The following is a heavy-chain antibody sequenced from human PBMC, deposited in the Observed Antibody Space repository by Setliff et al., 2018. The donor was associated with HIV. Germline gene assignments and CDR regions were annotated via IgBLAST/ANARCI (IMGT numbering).Heavy chain of an antibody. V-gene: IGHV3-23*01. Sequence: GESLKISCRASGFTFNTYAMSWVRQAPGKGLEWVSVISGSGASTFYADSVKGRFTISRDNSKSTLYLQMNGLRVEDTAVYYCAKDGISGGAYPPYYFDYWGHGTLVTVSS. J-gene: IGHJ4*01. CDR3: AKDGISGGAYPPYYFDY. D-gene: IGHD2-15*01. CDR2: ISGSGAST. CDR1: GFTFNTYA.